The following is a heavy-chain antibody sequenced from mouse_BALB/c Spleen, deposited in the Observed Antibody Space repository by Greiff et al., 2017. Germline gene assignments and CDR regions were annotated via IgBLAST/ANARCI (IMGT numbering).Heavy chain of an antibody. V-gene: IGHV2-9-2*01. Sequence: VKLMESGPGLVAPSQSLSITCTASGFSLTSYDISWIRQPPGKGLEWLGVIWTGGGTNYNSAFMSRLSISKDNSNSQVFLKMNSLQTDDTAIYYYVRDRGAYWGQGTTLTVSS. CDR3: VRDRGAY. CDR2: IWTGGGT. CDR1: GFSLTSYD. J-gene: IGHJ2*01.